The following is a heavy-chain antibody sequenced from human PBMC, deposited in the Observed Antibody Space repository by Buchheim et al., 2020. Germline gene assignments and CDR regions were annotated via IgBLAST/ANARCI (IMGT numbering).Heavy chain of an antibody. CDR2: IAPDGTEK. J-gene: IGHJ4*02. V-gene: IGHV3-7*01. CDR1: GFSFSTKW. CDR3: ARDEI. Sequence: EVQLVESGGGLVQPGGSLRLSCAASGFSFSTKWMSWVRQAPGRGLEWVGNIAPDGTEKYYVDSVKGRFTISRDNTEDSLYLQMSGLRFEDTAVYYCARDEIWGQGT.